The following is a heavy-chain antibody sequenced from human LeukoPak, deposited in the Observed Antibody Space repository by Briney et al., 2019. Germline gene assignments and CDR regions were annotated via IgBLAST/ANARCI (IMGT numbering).Heavy chain of an antibody. V-gene: IGHV1-2*06. CDR1: GFTFSAYY. J-gene: IGHJ5*02. CDR2: INSKTGGT. CDR3: ARNAREGYGDYSYFDP. Sequence: ASVKVSCKASGFTFSAYYMNWVRQAPGQGLEWMGRINSKTGGTNYAQKFQGRVTMPRDTSISTAYMELSRLRSDDTAVYYCARNAREGYGDYSYFDPWGQGTLVSVSS. D-gene: IGHD4-17*01.